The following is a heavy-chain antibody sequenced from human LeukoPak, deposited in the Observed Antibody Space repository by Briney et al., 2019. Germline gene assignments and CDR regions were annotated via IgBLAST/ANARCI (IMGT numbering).Heavy chain of an antibody. J-gene: IGHJ4*02. Sequence: GGSLRLSCAASGFTFSTYWMHWVRQAPGKGPMWVSRFNSDGSSTYYADPVKGRFTISRDNAKNTLYLQMNSLRAEDTAVYYCARGRYYLDSWGQGTLVTVSS. CDR2: FNSDGSST. CDR3: ARGRYYLDS. V-gene: IGHV3-74*01. CDR1: GFTFSTYW. D-gene: IGHD4-17*01.